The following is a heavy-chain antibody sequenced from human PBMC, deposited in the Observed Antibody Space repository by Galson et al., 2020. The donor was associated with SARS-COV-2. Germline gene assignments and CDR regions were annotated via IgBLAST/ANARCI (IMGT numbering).Heavy chain of an antibody. CDR2: ISHDGSNN. CDR1: GFTFSSYA. V-gene: IGHV3-30-3*01. D-gene: IGHD3-3*01. Sequence: TGGTLRLSCAASGFTFSSYAMHWVRHAPGQGLERVAVISHDGSNNSYANSSKGRFTISRDNSKNTLYLQMNSLGAEDTAVYYCARNFYYGFWSGNCYYGMDVWGQGTTVTVSS. J-gene: IGHJ6*02. CDR3: ARNFYYGFWSGNCYYGMDV.